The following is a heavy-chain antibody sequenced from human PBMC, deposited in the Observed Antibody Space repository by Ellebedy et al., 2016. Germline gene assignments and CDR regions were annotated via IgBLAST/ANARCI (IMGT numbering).Heavy chain of an antibody. CDR2: ISYDGSNK. D-gene: IGHD6-6*01. CDR3: ARSGRAAGPS. Sequence: GGSLRLXXTASGFTFSTYSMNWVRQAPGKGLEWVAVISYDGSNKYYADSVKGRFTISRDNSKNTLYLQMNSLRAEDTAVYYCARSGRAAGPSWGQGTLVTVSS. CDR1: GFTFSTYS. J-gene: IGHJ4*02. V-gene: IGHV3-30*03.